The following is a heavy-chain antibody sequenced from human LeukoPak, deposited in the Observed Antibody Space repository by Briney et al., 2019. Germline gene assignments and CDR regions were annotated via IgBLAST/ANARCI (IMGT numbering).Heavy chain of an antibody. CDR2: IYWDDDK. V-gene: IGHV2-5*02. CDR3: AHSSNYYDSSGYWPAFDY. CDR1: GFSLSTSGLG. D-gene: IGHD3-22*01. J-gene: IGHJ4*02. Sequence: SGPTLVNPTQTLTLTCTFSGFSLSTSGLGVGWIRQPPGKALEWLALIYWDDDKRYSPSLKSRLTITKDTSKNQVVLTMTNMDPVDTATYYCAHSSNYYDSSGYWPAFDYWGQGTLVTVSS.